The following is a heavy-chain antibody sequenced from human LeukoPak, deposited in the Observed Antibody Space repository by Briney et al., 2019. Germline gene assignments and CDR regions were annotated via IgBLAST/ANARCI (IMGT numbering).Heavy chain of an antibody. D-gene: IGHD6-19*01. CDR2: ISAYNGNT. J-gene: IGHJ3*02. V-gene: IGHV1-18*01. CDR1: GYTFTSYG. CDR3: ARRLAVAGTGGFAFDI. Sequence: GASVKVSCKASGYTFTSYGISWVRQAPGQGLEWMGWISAYNGNTNYAQKFQGRVTMTTDTSTSTAYMELRSLRSDDTAVYYCARRLAVAGTGGFAFDIWGQGTMVTVSS.